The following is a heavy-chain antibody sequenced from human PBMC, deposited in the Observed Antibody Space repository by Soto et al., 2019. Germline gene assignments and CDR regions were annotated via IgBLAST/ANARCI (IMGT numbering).Heavy chain of an antibody. Sequence: QVQLVQSGAEVKKPGSSVKVSCKASGGSFSSYAISWVRQAPGQGLEWMGGIIPIFGTANYAQKFQGRVTITADESTSTAYMELSSLRSEDTAVYYCAREMQQLVQVGYFDYWGQGTLVTVSS. CDR2: IIPIFGTA. CDR3: AREMQQLVQVGYFDY. CDR1: GGSFSSYA. J-gene: IGHJ4*02. D-gene: IGHD6-13*01. V-gene: IGHV1-69*12.